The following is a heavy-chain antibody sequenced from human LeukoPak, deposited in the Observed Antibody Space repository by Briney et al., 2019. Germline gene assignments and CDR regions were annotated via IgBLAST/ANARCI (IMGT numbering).Heavy chain of an antibody. CDR1: GYSFTNYW. J-gene: IGHJ5*02. CDR3: ARDSGTTGEVKFDP. V-gene: IGHV5-51*01. Sequence: GESLKISCKGSGYSFTNYWIGWVRQMPGKGLEWMGIIYPGDSDTKYSPSFQGQVTMSADKSISTAYLQWSSLKASDTAMYYCARDSGTTGEVKFDPWGQGTLVTVSS. CDR2: IYPGDSDT. D-gene: IGHD1-7*01.